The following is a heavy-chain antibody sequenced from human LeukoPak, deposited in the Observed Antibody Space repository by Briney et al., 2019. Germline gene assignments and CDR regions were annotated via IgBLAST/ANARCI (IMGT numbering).Heavy chain of an antibody. CDR2: TYYRSKWYN. CDR1: GDGVSSNSAA. J-gene: IGHJ4*02. Sequence: SQTLSLTCAISGDGVSSNSAAWNWIRQSPSRGLEWLGRTYYRSKWYNDYAVPVKSRITINPDTSKNQFSLKLSSVTAADTAVYYCASHHDYGDYEDYWGQGTLVTVSS. CDR3: ASHHDYGDYEDY. V-gene: IGHV6-1*01. D-gene: IGHD4-17*01.